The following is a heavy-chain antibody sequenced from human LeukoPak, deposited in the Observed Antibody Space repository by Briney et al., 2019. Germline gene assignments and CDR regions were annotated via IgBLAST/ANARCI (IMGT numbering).Heavy chain of an antibody. Sequence: GGSLRLSCAASGFTFSSYWMSWFRQAPGKGLEWVANIKQDGSEKYYVDSVKGRFTISRDNAKNSLYLQMNSLRAEDTAVYYCARESYGDPFDYWGQGTLVTVSS. CDR3: ARESYGDPFDY. V-gene: IGHV3-7*01. CDR1: GFTFSSYW. J-gene: IGHJ4*02. D-gene: IGHD4-17*01. CDR2: IKQDGSEK.